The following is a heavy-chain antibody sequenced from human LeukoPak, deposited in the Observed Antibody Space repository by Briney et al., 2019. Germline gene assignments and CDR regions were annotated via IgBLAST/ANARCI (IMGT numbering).Heavy chain of an antibody. Sequence: PGGSLRLSCAASGFTFSDYYMSWIRQAPGKGLEWVSYISSSGSTIYYADSVKGRFTISRDNAKNSLYLQMNSLRAEDTAVYYCARDQDRYSPNAFDIWGQGTMVTVSS. J-gene: IGHJ3*02. CDR2: ISSSGSTI. D-gene: IGHD5-18*01. CDR1: GFTFSDYY. CDR3: ARDQDRYSPNAFDI. V-gene: IGHV3-11*04.